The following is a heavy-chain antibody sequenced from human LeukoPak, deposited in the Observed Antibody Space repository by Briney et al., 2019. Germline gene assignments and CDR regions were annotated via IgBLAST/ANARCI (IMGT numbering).Heavy chain of an antibody. Sequence: SETLSLTCTVSGASISSYYWSWIRQPPGKGLEYIGYIYYSGITNYNPSLKSRVTISVDTSKNQFSLRLSSVTAADTAVYYCARHDTRGGAYDIWGQGTMVTVSS. D-gene: IGHD3-10*01. CDR1: GASISSYY. J-gene: IGHJ3*02. CDR3: ARHDTRGGAYDI. V-gene: IGHV4-59*08. CDR2: IYYSGIT.